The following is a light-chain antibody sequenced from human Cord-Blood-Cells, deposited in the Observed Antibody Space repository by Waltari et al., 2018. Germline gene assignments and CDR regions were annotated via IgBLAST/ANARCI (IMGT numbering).Light chain of an antibody. CDR1: QSVNSY. V-gene: IGKV3-11*01. CDR3: QQRSNWLT. CDR2: DAS. J-gene: IGKJ4*01. Sequence: EIVLTQSPATLSLSPGERATLSCRASQSVNSYLAWYQQKPGQAPRLLIYDASNRATGISARFSGSGSGTDFTLTISSLEPEDFAVYYCQQRSNWLTFGGGTKVEIK.